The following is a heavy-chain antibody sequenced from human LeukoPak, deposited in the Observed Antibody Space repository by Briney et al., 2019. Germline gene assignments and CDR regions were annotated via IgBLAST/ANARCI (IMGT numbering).Heavy chain of an antibody. CDR3: ARVVPAAIWGPFSTANWFDP. Sequence: GGSLRLSCAASGFTFSDYYMSWIRQAPGKGLEWVSYISSSGSTIYYADSVKGRFTISRDNAKNSLYLQMNSLRAEDTAVYYCARVVPAAIWGPFSTANWFDPWGQGTLVTVSS. J-gene: IGHJ5*02. V-gene: IGHV3-11*04. CDR1: GFTFSDYY. D-gene: IGHD2-2*02. CDR2: ISSSGSTI.